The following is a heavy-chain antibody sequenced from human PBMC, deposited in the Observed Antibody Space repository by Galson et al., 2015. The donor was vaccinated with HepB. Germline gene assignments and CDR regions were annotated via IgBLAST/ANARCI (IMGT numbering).Heavy chain of an antibody. CDR2: TSGST. V-gene: IGHV4-4*07. D-gene: IGHD3-16*01. Sequence: TSGSTNYNPSLKSRVTMSVDTSKNQFSLKLSSVTAADTAVYYCARDAPIFCVSISCGSYDPWGQGTLVTVSS. J-gene: IGHJ5*02. CDR3: ARDAPIFCVSISCGSYDP.